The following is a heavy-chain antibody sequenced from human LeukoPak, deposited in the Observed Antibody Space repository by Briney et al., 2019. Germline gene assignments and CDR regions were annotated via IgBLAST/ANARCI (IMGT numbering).Heavy chain of an antibody. V-gene: IGHV3-30*03. CDR2: ISSDGSTK. Sequence: GGSLRLSCAASGFTFSSYGMHWVRQVPGKGLDWVTLISSDGSTKYYADSVKGRFTISRDNSKSTLYLQMNSLRAEDTAVYYCSRSRPKFKDFDYWGQGTLVTVSS. J-gene: IGHJ4*02. CDR3: SRSRPKFKDFDY. CDR1: GFTFSSYG.